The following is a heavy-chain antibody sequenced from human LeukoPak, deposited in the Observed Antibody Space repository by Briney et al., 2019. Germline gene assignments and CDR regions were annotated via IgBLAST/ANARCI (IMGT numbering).Heavy chain of an antibody. CDR1: GFTFSSYS. J-gene: IGHJ6*03. Sequence: GGSLRLSCAASGFTFSSYSMNWVRQAPGKGLEWVSYISSSSTIYYADSVKGRFTISRDNAKNSLYLQMNSLRAEDTAVYYCARGVDNYYYYYMDVWGKGTTVTISS. V-gene: IGHV3-48*01. D-gene: IGHD5-12*01. CDR3: ARGVDNYYYYYMDV. CDR2: ISSSSTI.